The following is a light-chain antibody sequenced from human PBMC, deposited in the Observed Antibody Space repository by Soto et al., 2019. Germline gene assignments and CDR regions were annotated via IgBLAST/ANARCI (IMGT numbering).Light chain of an antibody. CDR3: QQYNTFSLWT. CDR2: EAS. J-gene: IGKJ1*01. V-gene: IGKV1-5*03. CDR1: QSISNW. Sequence: DIQMTQSPSTLIASVGDRVTVTCRASQSISNWLAWYQLKPGKAPKLLIYEASSLEGGVPSRFSGTGSGTEFTLIISSLQPDDFATYYCQQYNTFSLWTFGQGTKVDIK.